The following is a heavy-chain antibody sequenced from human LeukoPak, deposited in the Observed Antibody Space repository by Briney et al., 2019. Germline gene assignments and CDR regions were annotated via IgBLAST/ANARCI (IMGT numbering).Heavy chain of an antibody. CDR2: VYTSGST. CDR1: GASISSGSYY. V-gene: IGHV4-61*02. Sequence: SETLSLTCTVSGASISSGSYYWRWIRQPAGKGLEWIGRVYTSGSTNYNPSLKSRVNISLDTPKNQFSLKLISVTAADTAVYFCARLRWLSTPFFDYWGQGTLVTVSS. CDR3: ARLRWLSTPFFDY. D-gene: IGHD6-19*01. J-gene: IGHJ4*02.